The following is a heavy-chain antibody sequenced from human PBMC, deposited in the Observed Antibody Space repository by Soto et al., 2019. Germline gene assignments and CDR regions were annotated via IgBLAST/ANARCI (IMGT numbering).Heavy chain of an antibody. J-gene: IGHJ6*02. V-gene: IGHV1-2*02. CDR2: INPNSGDT. Sequence: ASVKVSCKTSRYIFTGYYMHWVRQAPGQGLERMGWINPNSGDTNYAQRFKGRVSMTSDTSINTAYLELSRLRPGDTAVFFCARSHSAYHYHAMDAWGQGTTVTVSS. CDR1: RYIFTGYY. CDR3: ARSHSAYHYHAMDA.